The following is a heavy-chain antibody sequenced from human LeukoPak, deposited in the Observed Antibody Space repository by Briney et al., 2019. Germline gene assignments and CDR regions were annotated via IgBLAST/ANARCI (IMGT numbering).Heavy chain of an antibody. J-gene: IGHJ4*02. V-gene: IGHV3-23*01. CDR2: ISDSGDRT. CDR3: AKGLGTSGYHDY. CDR1: GFPCSNYA. Sequence: GALLLSCAASGFPCSNYAMTWVRQAPGKGLERVSGISDSGDRTYYADSVKGRFTISRDNSKNMLYLQMNSLRVEDTALYYCAKGLGTSGYHDYWGQGTLVTVSS. D-gene: IGHD3-22*01.